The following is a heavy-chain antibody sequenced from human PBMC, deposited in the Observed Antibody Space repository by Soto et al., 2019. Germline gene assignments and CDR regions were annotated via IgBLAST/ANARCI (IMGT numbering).Heavy chain of an antibody. J-gene: IGHJ4*02. V-gene: IGHV4-30-4*01. CDR2: IYYSGST. D-gene: IGHD1-26*01. Sequence: PSETLSLTCTVSGGSISSGDYYWSWIRQPPGKGLEWIGYIYYSGSTYYNPSLKSRVTISVDTSKNQFSLKLSSVTAADTAVYYCARGTWEDYYFDYWGQGTLVTVSS. CDR1: GGSISSGDYY. CDR3: ARGTWEDYYFDY.